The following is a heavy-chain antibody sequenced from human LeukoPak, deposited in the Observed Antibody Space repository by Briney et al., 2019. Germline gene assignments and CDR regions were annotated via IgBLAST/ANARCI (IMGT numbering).Heavy chain of an antibody. CDR2: MNHNSGNT. Sequence: ASVKVSCKASGYTFTSYDTNWVRQAPGQGLEWMGWMNHNSGNTGYAQKFQGRVTMTRNTSISTAYMELSSLRSEDTAVYYCAKRAYGDYGYYYYMDVWGKGTTVTVSS. J-gene: IGHJ6*03. CDR3: AKRAYGDYGYYYYMDV. V-gene: IGHV1-8*01. CDR1: GYTFTSYD. D-gene: IGHD4-17*01.